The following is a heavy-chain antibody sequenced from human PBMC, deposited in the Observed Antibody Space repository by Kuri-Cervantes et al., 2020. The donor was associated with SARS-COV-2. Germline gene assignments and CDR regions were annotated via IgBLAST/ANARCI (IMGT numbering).Heavy chain of an antibody. J-gene: IGHJ2*01. CDR3: AREFGPGDFDL. CDR1: GFTFSSYW. Sequence: GESLKISCAASGFTFSSYWMHWVRQAPGKGLVWVSRINNDGSRTSYADSVKGRFTISRDKAKNTLYLQMNSLRNEDTAVYYCAREFGPGDFDLWGRGTLVTVSS. D-gene: IGHD3-16*01. CDR2: INNDGSRT. V-gene: IGHV3-74*01.